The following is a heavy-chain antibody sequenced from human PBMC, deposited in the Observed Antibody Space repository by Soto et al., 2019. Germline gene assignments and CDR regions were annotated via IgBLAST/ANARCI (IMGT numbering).Heavy chain of an antibody. CDR3: AKEVIAARPYYFDY. J-gene: IGHJ4*02. D-gene: IGHD6-6*01. CDR2: ISASGAYT. V-gene: IGHV3-23*01. CDR1: GFTFWKFG. Sequence: LRLSFAASGFTFWKFGLHWARQTPGKGLEWVSTISASGAYTYYADSVKGRFTISRDNSKNTLYLQMRSLRAGDTATYYCAKEVIAARPYYFDYWGQGTLVTVSS.